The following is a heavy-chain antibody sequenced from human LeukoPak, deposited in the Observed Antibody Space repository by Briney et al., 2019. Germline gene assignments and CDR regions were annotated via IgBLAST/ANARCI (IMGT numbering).Heavy chain of an antibody. CDR2: INHSGST. D-gene: IGHD1-14*01. CDR3: ARGGRAARPTLTYYYMDV. V-gene: IGHV4-34*01. CDR1: GGSFSGYY. Sequence: PSETLSLTCAVYGGSFSGYYWSWLRQPPGKGLEWIGEINHSGSTNYNPSLKSRVTISVDTSKNQFSLKLSSVTAADTAVYYCARGGRAARPTLTYYYMDVWGKGTTVTVSS. J-gene: IGHJ6*03.